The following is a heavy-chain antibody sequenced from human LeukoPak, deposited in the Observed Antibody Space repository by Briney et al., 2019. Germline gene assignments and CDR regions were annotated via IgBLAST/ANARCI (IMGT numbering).Heavy chain of an antibody. CDR3: ARHGSGYSSVFDY. CDR1: GGSITNYY. D-gene: IGHD6-19*01. CDR2: LYYTGST. J-gene: IGHJ4*02. V-gene: IGHV4-59*08. Sequence: PSETLSLTCTVSGGSITNYYWSWIRQPPGKGLEWIGCLYYTGSTNYNPSLKSRVTISADMSKNQFSLKLRSMTAADTAVYYCARHGSGYSSVFDYWGQGTLVTVSS.